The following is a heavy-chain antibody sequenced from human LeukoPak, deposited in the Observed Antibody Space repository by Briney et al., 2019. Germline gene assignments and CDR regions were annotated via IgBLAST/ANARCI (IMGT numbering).Heavy chain of an antibody. J-gene: IGHJ4*02. CDR2: IKQDGSEK. V-gene: IGHV3-7*01. D-gene: IGHD3-9*01. CDR3: ARAGYFDWLLYGYFDY. CDR1: GFTFSSYW. Sequence: GGSLRLSCAASGFTFSSYWMSWVRQAPGKGLEWVANIKQDGSEKYYVDSVKGRFTISRDNAKNSLYLQMNSLRAEDTVVYYCARAGYFDWLLYGYFDYWGQGTLVTVSS.